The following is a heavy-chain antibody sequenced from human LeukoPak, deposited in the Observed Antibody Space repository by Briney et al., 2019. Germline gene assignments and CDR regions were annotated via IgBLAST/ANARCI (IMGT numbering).Heavy chain of an antibody. V-gene: IGHV4-59*01. D-gene: IGHD5-18*01. Sequence: PSETLSLTCTVSGGSISSYHWSWIRQPPGKGLEWIGYIYYSGSTNYNPSLKSRVTISVDTSKNQFSLKLSSVTAADTAVYYCARGMGGYSYVWAFDYWGQGTLVTVSS. J-gene: IGHJ4*02. CDR3: ARGMGGYSYVWAFDY. CDR1: GGSISSYH. CDR2: IYYSGST.